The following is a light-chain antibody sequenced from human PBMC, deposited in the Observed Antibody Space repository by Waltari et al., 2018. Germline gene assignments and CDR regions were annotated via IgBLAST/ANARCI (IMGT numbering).Light chain of an antibody. V-gene: IGKV3-20*01. CDR3: QHYVRLPAT. CDR1: QSVSRT. Sequence: EIVLTQSPGTLSLSPGERATLSCRASQSVSRTLAWYQQKPGQAPNLLIYGASSRATGIPDRFTGSGSGTDFSLTISSLEPEDFAIYFCQHYVRLPATFGQGTKVEIK. CDR2: GAS. J-gene: IGKJ1*01.